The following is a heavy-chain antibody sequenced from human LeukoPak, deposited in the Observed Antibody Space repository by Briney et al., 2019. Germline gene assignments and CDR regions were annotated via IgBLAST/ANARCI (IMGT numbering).Heavy chain of an antibody. D-gene: IGHD4-17*01. CDR1: GFTFSSYV. V-gene: IGHV3-23*01. Sequence: GGSLRLSCAASGFTFSSYVMSWVRQAPGKGLEWVSAISGSGGSTYYADSVKGRFTISRDNSKNTLYLQMNSLRAEDTAVYYCAKVLHDYGDYGDYYYGMDVWGQGTTVTVSS. CDR3: AKVLHDYGDYGDYYYGMDV. CDR2: ISGSGGST. J-gene: IGHJ6*02.